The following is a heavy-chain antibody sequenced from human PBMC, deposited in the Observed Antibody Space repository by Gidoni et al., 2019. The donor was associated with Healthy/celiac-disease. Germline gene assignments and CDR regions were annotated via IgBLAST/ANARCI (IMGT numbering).Heavy chain of an antibody. D-gene: IGHD4-17*01. CDR2: ISFDVSDK. CDR3: ARDLGFGDSKLDY. Sequence: QGQLVASGGGVVQPGRSLRLSCAASGFTFSSFPMHWVRQAPGKGLEWVAVISFDVSDKYYADSVKGRFTISRDNSKNTLYLQMNSLRPEDTAVYYCARDLGFGDSKLDYWGQGTLVTVSS. CDR1: GFTFSSFP. V-gene: IGHV3-30-3*01. J-gene: IGHJ4*02.